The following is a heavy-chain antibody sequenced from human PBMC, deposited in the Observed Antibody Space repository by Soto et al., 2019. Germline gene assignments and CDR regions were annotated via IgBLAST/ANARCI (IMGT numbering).Heavy chain of an antibody. V-gene: IGHV3-48*03. Sequence: SLRLSCAASGFTFSSYEMNWVRQAPGKGLEWVSYISSSGSTIYYADSVKGRFTISRDNAKNSLYLQMNSLRAEDTAVYYCARSPATSRTGPYYYYGMDVWGQGTTVTVSS. CDR1: GFTFSSYE. J-gene: IGHJ6*02. CDR2: ISSSGSTI. D-gene: IGHD5-12*01. CDR3: ARSPATSRTGPYYYYGMDV.